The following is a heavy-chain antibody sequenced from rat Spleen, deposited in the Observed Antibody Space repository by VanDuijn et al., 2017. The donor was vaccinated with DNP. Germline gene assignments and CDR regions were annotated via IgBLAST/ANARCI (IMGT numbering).Heavy chain of an antibody. Sequence: EVQLVESGGGLVQPGRSLKLSCAASGFTFSDYNMAWVRQAPKKGLEWVATIIYDGSRTYYRDSVKGRFTISRDNAKSTLYLQMDSLRSEDTATYYCATHRLYYYSGEWVMDAWGQGASVTVSS. CDR1: GFTFSDYN. J-gene: IGHJ4*01. CDR2: IIYDGSRT. CDR3: ATHRLYYYSGEWVMDA. D-gene: IGHD1-1*01. V-gene: IGHV5S10*01.